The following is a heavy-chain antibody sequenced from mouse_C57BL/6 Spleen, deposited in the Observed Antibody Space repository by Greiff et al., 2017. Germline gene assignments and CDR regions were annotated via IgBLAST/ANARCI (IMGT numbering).Heavy chain of an antibody. CDR2: IYPGDGDT. D-gene: IGHD3-1*01. CDR1: GYAFSSSW. Sequence: VQLQQSGPELVKPGASVQISCKASGYAFSSSWMNWVKQRPGKGLEWIGRIYPGDGDTNYNGKFKGKATLTADKSSSTAYMQLSSLTSEDSAVYFCAYSLYYFDYWGQGTTLTVSS. V-gene: IGHV1-82*01. CDR3: AYSLYYFDY. J-gene: IGHJ2*01.